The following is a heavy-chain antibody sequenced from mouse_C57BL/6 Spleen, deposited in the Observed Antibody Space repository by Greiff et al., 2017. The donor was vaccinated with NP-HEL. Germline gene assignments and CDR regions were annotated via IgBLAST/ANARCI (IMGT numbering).Heavy chain of an antibody. CDR1: GYAFSSSW. Sequence: VKLVESGPELVKPGASVKISCKASGYAFSSSWMNWVKQRPGKGLEWIGRIYPGDGDTNYNGKFKGKATLTADKSSSTAYMQLSSLTSEDSAVYFCARKSGSSYRDYFDYWGQGTTLTVSS. D-gene: IGHD1-1*01. CDR3: ARKSGSSYRDYFDY. CDR2: IYPGDGDT. V-gene: IGHV1-82*01. J-gene: IGHJ2*01.